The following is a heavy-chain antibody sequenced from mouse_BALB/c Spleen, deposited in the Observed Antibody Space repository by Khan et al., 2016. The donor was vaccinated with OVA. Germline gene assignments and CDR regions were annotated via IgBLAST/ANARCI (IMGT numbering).Heavy chain of an antibody. V-gene: IGHV1-7*01. CDR1: GYTFTSYW. CDR2: INPSTGYT. D-gene: IGHD2-13*01. J-gene: IGHJ3*01. CDR3: ARRGLDGIVAY. Sequence: VQLQQSGAELAKPGASVKMSCKASGYTFTSYWMHWVKQRPGQGLEWIGYINPSTGYTEYNQKFRDKATLTTDKSSSTAYMKLSSLTSEDSAVYDCARRGLDGIVAYWGQGTMVTVSA.